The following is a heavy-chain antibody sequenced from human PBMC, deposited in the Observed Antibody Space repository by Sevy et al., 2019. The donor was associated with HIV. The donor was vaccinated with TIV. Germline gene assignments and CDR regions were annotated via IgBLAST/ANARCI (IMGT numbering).Heavy chain of an antibody. Sequence: GGSLRLSCAASGFTFSDYSMNWVRQAPGKGLEWVSFISGLSNYIYYADSVKGRFTISRDNAKNSLYLQMNSLRAEDTAVYYCAKRLVSWDGMDVWGQGTTVTVSS. V-gene: IGHV3-21*01. CDR1: GFTFSDYS. CDR2: ISGLSNYI. J-gene: IGHJ6*02. CDR3: AKRLVSWDGMDV. D-gene: IGHD1-26*01.